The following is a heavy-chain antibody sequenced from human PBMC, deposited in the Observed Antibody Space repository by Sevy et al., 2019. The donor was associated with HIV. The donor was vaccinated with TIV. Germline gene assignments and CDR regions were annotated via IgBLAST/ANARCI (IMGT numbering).Heavy chain of an antibody. V-gene: IGHV3-23*01. CDR1: GFTFSSYA. D-gene: IGHD3-3*01. CDR3: AKHNYDFWSGYYNWFDP. J-gene: IGHJ5*02. Sequence: GGSLRLSCAASGFTFSSYAMSWVRQAPGKGLEWVSAISVSGGSTYYADSVKGRFTISRDNSKNTLYLQMNSLRAEDTAVYYCAKHNYDFWSGYYNWFDPWGQGTLVTVSS. CDR2: ISVSGGST.